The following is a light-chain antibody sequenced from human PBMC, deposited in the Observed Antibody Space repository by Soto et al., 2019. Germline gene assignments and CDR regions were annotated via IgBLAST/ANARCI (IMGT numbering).Light chain of an antibody. V-gene: IGKV1-39*01. CDR2: AAS. CDR1: QSIRSY. CDR3: QQRNKWPPVT. Sequence: EIQMTQSPPSLSASPGDTITITCRTSQSIRSYLNWYQEKSRTAPRLLIYAASTLQDGVPSRFTGSGSGTDFTLTISSLEPEDFAVYYCQQRNKWPPVTFGGGTRVEIK. J-gene: IGKJ4*01.